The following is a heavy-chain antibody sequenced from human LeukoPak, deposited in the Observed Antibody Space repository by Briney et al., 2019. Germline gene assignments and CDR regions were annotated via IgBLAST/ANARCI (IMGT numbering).Heavy chain of an antibody. J-gene: IGHJ1*01. Sequence: GASVKVSRKASGYTFTGYYMHWVRQAPGQGLEWMGWINPNSGGTNYAQKFQGRVTMTRDTSISTAYMELSRLRSDDTAVYYCARVSPGSSSGYFQHWGQGTLVTVPS. CDR2: INPNSGGT. V-gene: IGHV1-2*02. CDR3: ARVSPGSSSGYFQH. CDR1: GYTFTGYY. D-gene: IGHD6-6*01.